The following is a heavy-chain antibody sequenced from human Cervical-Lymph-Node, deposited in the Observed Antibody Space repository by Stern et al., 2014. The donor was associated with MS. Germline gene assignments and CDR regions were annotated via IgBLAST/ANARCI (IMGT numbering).Heavy chain of an antibody. D-gene: IGHD5-12*01. CDR2: INTDNGNT. V-gene: IGHV1-18*01. CDR1: GDIFTSYG. CDR3: ASLSGYSGYRNYYAMDV. J-gene: IGHJ6*02. Sequence: VQLVGSGAEVKKPGASVKVSCKASGDIFTSYGINWVRQAPGHGLEWMGWINTDNGNTNYAQKLQGRVMMTTDTTTSTVYMELRSLRSDDTAVYYCASLSGYSGYRNYYAMDVWGQGTTVTVSS.